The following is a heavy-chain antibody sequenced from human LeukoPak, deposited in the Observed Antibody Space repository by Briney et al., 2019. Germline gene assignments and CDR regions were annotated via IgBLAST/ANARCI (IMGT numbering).Heavy chain of an antibody. CDR1: GYTSPTYD. D-gene: IGHD2-15*01. CDR2: MNLKSGNT. CDR3: ARGRVVEQCGAGCCYHLDP. V-gene: IGHV1-8*01. Sequence: EASVRVSCKASGYTSPTYDINWVRQAAGQGLEWMGWMNLKSGNTDCAQKFQGRVSMTRDTSISTAYMELSRLRSEDTAVYYCARGRVVEQCGAGCCYHLDPWGQGTLVTVSS. J-gene: IGHJ5*02.